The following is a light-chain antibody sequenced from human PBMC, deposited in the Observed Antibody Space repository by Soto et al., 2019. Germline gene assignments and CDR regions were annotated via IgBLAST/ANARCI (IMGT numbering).Light chain of an antibody. V-gene: IGLV1-40*01. CDR1: SSNIGAGYD. CDR3: QSYDTSLSPFV. CDR2: GNN. Sequence: QSVLTQPPSVSGAPGQRVTISCTGSSSNIGAGYDVHWYQQLPGTAPRLLIFGNNNRPSGVPDRFSGSKSGTSASLAIIGLQAEDEADYHCQSYDTSLSPFVFGTGTKVTVL. J-gene: IGLJ1*01.